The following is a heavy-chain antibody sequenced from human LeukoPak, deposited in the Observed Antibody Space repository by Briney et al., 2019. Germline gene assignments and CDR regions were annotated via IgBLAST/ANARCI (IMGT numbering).Heavy chain of an antibody. CDR3: ARGGLQGLDY. D-gene: IGHD5-24*01. J-gene: IGHJ4*02. CDR2: IYHSGST. Sequence: SETLSLTCTVSGGSISSYYWSWIRQPPGKGLEWIGYIYHSGSTYYNPSLKSRVTISVDRSKNQFSLKLSSVTAADTAVYYCARGGLQGLDYWGQGTLVTVSS. V-gene: IGHV4-59*12. CDR1: GGSISSYY.